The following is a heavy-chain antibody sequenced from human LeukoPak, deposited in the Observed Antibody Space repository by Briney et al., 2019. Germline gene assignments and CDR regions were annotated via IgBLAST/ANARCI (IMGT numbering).Heavy chain of an antibody. CDR3: ARDAYSSGWSYFDY. D-gene: IGHD6-19*01. Sequence: GGSLRLSCAASGFTFNNYGIHWVRQAPGKGLEWVAVISYDGGHKYYADSVKGRFTISRDNSKYTLYLQMNSLRAEDTALYYCARDAYSSGWSYFDYWGQGTLVTVSS. CDR1: GFTFNNYG. J-gene: IGHJ4*02. CDR2: ISYDGGHK. V-gene: IGHV3-30*03.